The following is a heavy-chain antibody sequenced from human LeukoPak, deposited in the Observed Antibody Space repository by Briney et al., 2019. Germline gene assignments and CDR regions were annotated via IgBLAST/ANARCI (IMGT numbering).Heavy chain of an antibody. Sequence: GGSLRLSCAASGFTVSSNYMSWVRQAPGKGLEWVSVIYSGGSTYYADSVKGRFTISRDNSKNTLYLQMNSLRAEDTAVYYCAKETRGYPLYYYYGMDVWGQGTTVTVSS. J-gene: IGHJ6*02. CDR3: AKETRGYPLYYYYGMDV. D-gene: IGHD5-12*01. CDR2: IYSGGST. CDR1: GFTVSSNY. V-gene: IGHV3-53*05.